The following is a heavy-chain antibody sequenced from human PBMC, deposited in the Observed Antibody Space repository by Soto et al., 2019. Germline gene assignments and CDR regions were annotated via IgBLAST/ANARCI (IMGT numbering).Heavy chain of an antibody. J-gene: IGHJ4*02. CDR3: AKDHPVIEVVKVFEY. D-gene: IGHD3-22*01. Sequence: PXGSLRLSCAASGFSFSSYAMSWVRQAPGKGLDWVSAISGSGTKTHYADSVKGRFTISRDNSKNTLYLQMNSLRAEDTAVYYCAKDHPVIEVVKVFEYWGRGALVTVSS. CDR1: GFSFSSYA. CDR2: ISGSGTKT. V-gene: IGHV3-23*01.